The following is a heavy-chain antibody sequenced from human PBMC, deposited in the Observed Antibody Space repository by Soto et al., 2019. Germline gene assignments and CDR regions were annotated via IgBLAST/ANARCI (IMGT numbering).Heavy chain of an antibody. J-gene: IGHJ6*02. V-gene: IGHV1-18*01. CDR3: ARDRGGWIQLWFFLYCGMDV. CDR1: GYTFTSYG. CDR2: ISAYNGNT. D-gene: IGHD5-18*01. Sequence: ASVKVSCKASGYTFTSYGISWVRQAPGQGLEWMGWISAYNGNTNYAQKLQGRVTMTTDTSTSTAYMELRSLRSDDTAVYYCARDRGGWIQLWFFLYCGMDVWGQGTTVTVSS.